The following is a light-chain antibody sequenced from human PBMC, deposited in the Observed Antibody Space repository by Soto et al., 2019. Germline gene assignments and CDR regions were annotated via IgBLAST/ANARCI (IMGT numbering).Light chain of an antibody. V-gene: IGLV2-14*01. CDR3: NSYTSSSTLAV. CDR2: EVS. Sequence: QSALTQPASVSGFPGQSITISCTGTSSDVGVYKYVSWYQQHPGKAPKLMIYEVSNRHSGVSNRFLGSKSGNTAALTISGLQAEDEADYYCNSYTSSSTLAVFGTGTKVTVL. CDR1: SSDVGVYKY. J-gene: IGLJ1*01.